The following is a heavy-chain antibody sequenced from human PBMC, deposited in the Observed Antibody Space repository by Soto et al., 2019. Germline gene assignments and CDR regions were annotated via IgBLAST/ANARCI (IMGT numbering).Heavy chain of an antibody. CDR1: GGSLSSYF. V-gene: IGHV4-59*08. CDR3: ARQATRAFDI. D-gene: IGHD5-12*01. Sequence: SESLSLTCTVSGGSLSSYFWGWIRPPPGKGLEWIGYIYDTGKTKDNPSLKSRVTISVDTSKNQFSLKLNSVTAADTAVYFCARQATRAFDIWGQGTMVTVSS. J-gene: IGHJ3*02. CDR2: IYDTGKT.